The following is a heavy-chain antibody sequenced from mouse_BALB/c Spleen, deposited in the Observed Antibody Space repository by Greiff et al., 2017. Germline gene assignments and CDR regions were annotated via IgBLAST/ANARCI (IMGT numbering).Heavy chain of an antibody. J-gene: IGHJ4*01. D-gene: IGHD2-3*01. CDR2: IWTGGGT. CDR3: VRYDGYYQGYAMDY. Sequence: VQLQESGPGLVAPSQSLSITCTVSGFSLTSYDISWIRQPPGKGLEWLGVIWTGGGTNYNSAFMSRLSISKDNSKSQVFLKMNSLQTDDTAIYYCVRYDGYYQGYAMDYWGQGTSVTVSS. CDR1: GFSLTSYD. V-gene: IGHV2-9-2*01.